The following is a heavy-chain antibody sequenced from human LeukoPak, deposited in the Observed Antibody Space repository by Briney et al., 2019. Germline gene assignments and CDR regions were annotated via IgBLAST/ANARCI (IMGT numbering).Heavy chain of an antibody. D-gene: IGHD1-26*01. CDR1: GFTFSSYS. Sequence: SGGSLRLSCAASGFTFSSYSMNWVRQAPGKGLEWVSYISSSSSTIYYADSVKGRFTISRDNAKNSLYLQMNSLRAEDTAVYYCARVMGVGAITPWGQGTLVIVSS. CDR2: ISSSSSTI. J-gene: IGHJ5*02. V-gene: IGHV3-48*04. CDR3: ARVMGVGAITP.